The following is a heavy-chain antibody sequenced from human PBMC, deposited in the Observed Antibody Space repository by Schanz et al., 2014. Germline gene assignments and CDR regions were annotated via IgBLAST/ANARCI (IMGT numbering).Heavy chain of an antibody. CDR3: ARDVRLDRRGNWFDP. Sequence: QVRLVESGGGVVQPGRSLRLSCAASGFTLSSYGMHWVRQAPGKGLEWVAFINSDGTKRFYADSVKSRFTISRDNSRNTLYLQMNSLRAEDTAVYYCARDVRLDRRGNWFDPWGQGTLVTDSS. D-gene: IGHD1-1*01. J-gene: IGHJ5*02. V-gene: IGHV3-33*08. CDR1: GFTLSSYG. CDR2: INSDGTKR.